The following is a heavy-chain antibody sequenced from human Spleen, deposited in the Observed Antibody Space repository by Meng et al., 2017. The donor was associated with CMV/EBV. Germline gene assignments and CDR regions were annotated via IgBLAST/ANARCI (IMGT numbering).Heavy chain of an antibody. Sequence: SLKISCAASGFTFDDYAMHWVRQAPGKGLEWVSGISWNSGSIGYADSVKGRFTISRDNAKNSLYLQMNSLRAEDTALYYCAKAFTIFGVVILGDPFDYWGQGTLVTVSS. CDR3: AKAFTIFGVVILGDPFDY. D-gene: IGHD3-3*01. J-gene: IGHJ4*02. V-gene: IGHV3-9*01. CDR1: GFTFDDYA. CDR2: ISWNSGSI.